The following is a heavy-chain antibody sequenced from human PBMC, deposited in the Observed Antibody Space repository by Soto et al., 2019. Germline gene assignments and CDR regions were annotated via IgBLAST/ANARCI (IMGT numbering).Heavy chain of an antibody. CDR3: ARGVGSGSYYNQYNWFDP. CDR2: INVYNGNT. V-gene: IGHV1-18*01. CDR1: AYTFTTYG. J-gene: IGHJ5*02. Sequence: ASVKVSCKASAYTFTTYGISWVRQAPGQGLEWMGWINVYNGNTKYAQKVQGRVTMTTDTSTSTAYMELRSLRSDDTAVYYCARGVGSGSYYNQYNWFDPWGQGTLVTVSS. D-gene: IGHD3-10*01.